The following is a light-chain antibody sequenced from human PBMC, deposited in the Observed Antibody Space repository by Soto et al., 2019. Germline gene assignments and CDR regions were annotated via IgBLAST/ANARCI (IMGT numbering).Light chain of an antibody. Sequence: DIQMTQSPSSLSASVGDRVTITCRASQGVSAYLLWYQQRQGRAPKLLIYAASNVLSGVPSRFSGSGSGTNFPLTISRLHPEDFVSYYCQQSYRTPHTFGQGTKLEIK. CDR3: QQSYRTPHT. CDR1: QGVSAY. V-gene: IGKV1-39*01. J-gene: IGKJ2*01. CDR2: AAS.